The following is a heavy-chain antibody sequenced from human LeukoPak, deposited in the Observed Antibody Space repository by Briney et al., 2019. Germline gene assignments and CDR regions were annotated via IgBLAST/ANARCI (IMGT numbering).Heavy chain of an antibody. V-gene: IGHV4-39*01. CDR1: GGSISSSSYY. CDR3: ARLHYDFWSGYRPFDY. CDR2: IYYSGST. J-gene: IGHJ4*02. D-gene: IGHD3-3*01. Sequence: SETLSLTCTVSGGSISSSSYYWGWIRQPPGKGLEWIGSIYYSGSTYYNPSLKRRVTISVDTSKNQFSLTLSSVTAADTAVYYCARLHYDFWSGYRPFDYWGQGTLVTVSS.